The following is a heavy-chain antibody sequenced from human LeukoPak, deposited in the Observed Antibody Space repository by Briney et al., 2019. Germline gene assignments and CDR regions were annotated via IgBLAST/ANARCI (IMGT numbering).Heavy chain of an antibody. Sequence: SETLSLTCTVSGYSISSSYYWSWIRQPPGKGLEWIGYIYYSGSTNYNPSLKSRVTKSVDTSKNQFSLKLSSVTAADTAVYYCARSRLYSSSNFDYWGQGTLVTVSS. V-gene: IGHV4-61*01. CDR2: IYYSGST. D-gene: IGHD6-6*01. CDR3: ARSRLYSSSNFDY. CDR1: GYSISSSYY. J-gene: IGHJ4*02.